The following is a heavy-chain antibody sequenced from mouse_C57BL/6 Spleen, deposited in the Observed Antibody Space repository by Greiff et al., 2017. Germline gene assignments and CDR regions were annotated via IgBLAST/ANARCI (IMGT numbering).Heavy chain of an antibody. Sequence: VKLMESGAELARPGASVKLSCKASGYTFTSYGISWVKQRTGQGLEWIGEIYPRSGNTYYNEKFKGKATLTADKSSSTAYMELRSLTSEDSAVYFCGSSYDYYFDYWGQGTTLTVSS. CDR3: GSSYDYYFDY. D-gene: IGHD1-1*01. CDR1: GYTFTSYG. V-gene: IGHV1-81*01. J-gene: IGHJ2*01. CDR2: IYPRSGNT.